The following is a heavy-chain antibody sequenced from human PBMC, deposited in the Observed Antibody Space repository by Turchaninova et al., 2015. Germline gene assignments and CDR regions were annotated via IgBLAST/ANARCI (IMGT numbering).Heavy chain of an antibody. CDR2: IYHSGIT. V-gene: IGHV4-34*01. J-gene: IGHJ3*02. Sequence: QVQLQQRGAGLLKSSDTLSLTRAVYGGSFSGYYWTWIRQTPGKGLEWIGEIYHSGITNYNPSRKSRVTMSVDTSKNQVSLRLSSVTAADTAVYYCARFRWGDGLDIWGQGTMVTVSS. CDR3: ARFRWGDGLDI. D-gene: IGHD4-23*01. CDR1: GGSFSGYY.